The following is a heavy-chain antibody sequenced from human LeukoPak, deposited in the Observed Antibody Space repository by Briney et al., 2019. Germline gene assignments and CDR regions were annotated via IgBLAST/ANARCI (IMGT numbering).Heavy chain of an antibody. J-gene: IGHJ4*02. D-gene: IGHD2-15*01. CDR3: ARSRLGYCSGGSCSSFDY. V-gene: IGHV4-59*01. CDR2: IYYSGST. CDR1: GGSISSYY. Sequence: SETLSLTCTVSGGSISSYYWSWIRQPPGKGLEWIGYIYYSGSTNYNPSLKSRVTISVDTSKNQFSLKLSSVTAADTAVYYCARSRLGYCSGGSCSSFDYWGQGTLVTVSS.